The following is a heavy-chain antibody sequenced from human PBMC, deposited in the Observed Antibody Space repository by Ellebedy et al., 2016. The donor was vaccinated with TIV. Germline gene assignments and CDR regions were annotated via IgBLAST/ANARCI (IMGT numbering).Heavy chain of an antibody. CDR2: IFMSGST. J-gene: IGHJ2*01. V-gene: IGHV4-4*07. CDR3: ARLRQSRDRSHWYFDL. CDR1: GGSFSSYY. Sequence: SETLSLXXTVSGGSFSSYYWSWIRQSAGTGLDWIGRIFMSGSTTYNPSLKNRVTMSVDASTTQLSLNLSSVTAADTAVYFCARLRQSRDRSHWYFDLWGRGTLVTVSS. D-gene: IGHD1-14*01.